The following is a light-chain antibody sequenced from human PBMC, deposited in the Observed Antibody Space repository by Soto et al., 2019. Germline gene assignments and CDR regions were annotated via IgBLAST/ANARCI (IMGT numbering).Light chain of an antibody. CDR3: QLYGSLPLT. Sequence: EIVLTQSPGTLSLSPRERATLPCLARQSVSSSYLAWYQQKPGPAPRLLSYVASTRASGIPDRFSGSGSGTGFTITISRLESEDFAVYYCQLYGSLPLTCGGGTKVEIK. CDR1: QSVSSSY. J-gene: IGKJ4*01. V-gene: IGKV3-20*01. CDR2: VAS.